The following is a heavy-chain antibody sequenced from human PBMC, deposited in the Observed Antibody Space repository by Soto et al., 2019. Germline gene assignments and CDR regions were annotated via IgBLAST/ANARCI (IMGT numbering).Heavy chain of an antibody. CDR1: GFTFSSYG. V-gene: IGHV3-30*18. D-gene: IGHD4-17*01. J-gene: IGHJ4*02. CDR2: ISYDGSNK. CDR3: AKPDYGDYGLGY. Sequence: GGSLRLSCAASGFTFSSYGMHWVRQAPGKGLEWVAVISYDGSNKYYADSVKGRFTISRDNSKNTLYLQMNSLRADDTAVYYCAKPDYGDYGLGYWGQGTLVTVSS.